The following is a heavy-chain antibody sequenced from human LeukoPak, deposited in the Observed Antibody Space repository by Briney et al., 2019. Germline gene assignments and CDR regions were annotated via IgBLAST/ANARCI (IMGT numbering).Heavy chain of an antibody. D-gene: IGHD6-13*01. J-gene: IGHJ4*02. CDR3: GAAGLGYYFDY. Sequence: SVKVSCKASGGTFSSYAISWVRQAPGQGLEWMGRIIPIFGTANYAQKFQGRVTITTDESTSTAHMELSSLRSEDTAVYYCGAAGLGYYFDYWGQGTLVTVSS. CDR2: IIPIFGTA. CDR1: GGTFSSYA. V-gene: IGHV1-69*05.